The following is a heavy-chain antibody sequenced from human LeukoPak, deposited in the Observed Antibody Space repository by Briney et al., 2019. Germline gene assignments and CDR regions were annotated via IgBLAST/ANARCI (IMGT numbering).Heavy chain of an antibody. CDR2: INSDGSIT. CDR1: GFTFTTYW. CDR3: ARDAVDTANAV. V-gene: IGHV3-74*01. Sequence: GGSLRLSCAASGFTFTTYWMHWVRQAPGKGLVWVSHINSDGSITSYADSVKGRFTISRDNAKNTLYLQMNSLRAEDTAVYYCARDAVDTANAVWGQGTTVAVSS. D-gene: IGHD5-18*01. J-gene: IGHJ6*02.